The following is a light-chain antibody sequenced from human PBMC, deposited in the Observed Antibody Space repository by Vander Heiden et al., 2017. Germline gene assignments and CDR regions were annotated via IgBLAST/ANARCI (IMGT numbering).Light chain of an antibody. V-gene: IGLV3-1*01. Sequence: SYEVTQPPSVSVSQGQAPTITCLGPDLGYTYACWYQQKACHSPVLLIYQDDQRPSGIPERFSGSNSGNVATLTISGIQAMDEADYYCQVWESSAAVFGGGTKLTVI. J-gene: IGLJ2*01. CDR1: DLGYTY. CDR3: QVWESSAAV. CDR2: QDD.